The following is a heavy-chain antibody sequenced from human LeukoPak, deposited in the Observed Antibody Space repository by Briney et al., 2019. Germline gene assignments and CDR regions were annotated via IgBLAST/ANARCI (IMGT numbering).Heavy chain of an antibody. Sequence: SGPTLVNPTPPLTLTCTFSGFSLRTSGMCVSWIRQPPGKALEWLALIDWDDDKYYSTSLKTRLTISKDTSKNQVVLTMTNMDPVDTATYYCARIPHYYGSGSYPDYWGQGTLVTVSS. J-gene: IGHJ4*02. V-gene: IGHV2-70*01. CDR1: GFSLRTSGMC. CDR2: IDWDDDK. D-gene: IGHD3-10*01. CDR3: ARIPHYYGSGSYPDY.